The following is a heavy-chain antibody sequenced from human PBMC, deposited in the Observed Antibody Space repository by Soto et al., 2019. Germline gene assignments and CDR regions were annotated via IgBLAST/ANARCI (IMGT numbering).Heavy chain of an antibody. V-gene: IGHV3-23*01. CDR2: IVGSSAGGST. Sequence: PXGSLSLSCAPSGFSLSSYPMSWVGQAPGKGLEWVSSIVGSSAGGSTYYADSVKGRFTISRGNSKNTLYLQMNSLRAEDTAIYYCAKGDFLFDLWGRGTLVTVSS. CDR1: GFSLSSYP. D-gene: IGHD2-21*02. J-gene: IGHJ2*01. CDR3: AKGDFLFDL.